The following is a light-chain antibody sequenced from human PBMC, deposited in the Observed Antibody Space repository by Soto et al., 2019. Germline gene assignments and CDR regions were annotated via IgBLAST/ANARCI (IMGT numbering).Light chain of an antibody. CDR3: RSYAGSASLGV. Sequence: QSALTQPPSASGSPGQSVTISCTGASGGVGGYNYVSCFQQHPGKAPKFMIYEVTQRPSGVPDRFSGSKSGNTASLAVPGLQAEGEPDYCCRSYAGSASLGVFGTESQVTGL. CDR2: EVT. V-gene: IGLV2-8*01. J-gene: IGLJ1*01. CDR1: SGGVGGYNY.